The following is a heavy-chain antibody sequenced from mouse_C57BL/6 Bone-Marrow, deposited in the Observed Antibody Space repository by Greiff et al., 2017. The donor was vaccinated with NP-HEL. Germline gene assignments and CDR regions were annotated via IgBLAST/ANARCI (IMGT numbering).Heavy chain of an antibody. V-gene: IGHV1-64*01. CDR1: VYTFTSYW. D-gene: IGHD1-1*01. CDR2: IHPNSGST. Sequence: QFQLQQPGASLVKPGASVQLSCTASVYTFTSYWMHCVKQRPGQGLEWIGMIHPNSGSTNYNEKFKSKATLTVDKSSSTAYMQLSSLTSEDSAVYYCATTVVGYWGQGTTLTVSS. J-gene: IGHJ2*01. CDR3: ATTVVGY.